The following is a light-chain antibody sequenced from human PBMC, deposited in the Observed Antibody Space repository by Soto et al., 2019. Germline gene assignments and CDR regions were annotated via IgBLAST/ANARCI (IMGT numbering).Light chain of an antibody. CDR2: DAS. J-gene: IGKJ1*01. CDR1: QSIGKW. Sequence: DIQMTQSTSTLSASVGDRITITCRASQSIGKWLAWYQQKTLKAPELLIYDASNLESGVPSRFSGSGSGTEFTLTISSLQPDDFATYYCQQYNVYPWTFGQGTKVDIK. CDR3: QQYNVYPWT. V-gene: IGKV1-5*01.